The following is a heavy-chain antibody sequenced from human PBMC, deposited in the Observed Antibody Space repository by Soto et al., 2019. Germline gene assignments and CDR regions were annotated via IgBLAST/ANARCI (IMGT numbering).Heavy chain of an antibody. D-gene: IGHD3-10*01. J-gene: IGHJ5*02. CDR2: IYYSGST. Sequence: SETLSLTCTVSGGSISSYYWSWIRQPPGKGLEWIGYIYYSGSTNYNPSPKSRVTISVDTSKNQFSLRPSSVTAADTAVYYRARHSITMVRGVISSWFDPWGQGTLVTVSS. V-gene: IGHV4-59*08. CDR3: ARHSITMVRGVISSWFDP. CDR1: GGSISSYY.